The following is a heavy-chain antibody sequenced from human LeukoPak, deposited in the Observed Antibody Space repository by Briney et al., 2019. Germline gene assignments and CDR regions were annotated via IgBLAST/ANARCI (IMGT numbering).Heavy chain of an antibody. Sequence: GESLKISCKASGYSFTGSWIAWVRQMPGKGLEWMGIIYPGDSDTRYRPPFQGQVTISADKSISTAFLQWSSLRASDTAMYYCARLGYCTNGVCYTVDYWGQGTLVTVSS. CDR1: GYSFTGSW. J-gene: IGHJ4*02. CDR3: ARLGYCTNGVCYTVDY. CDR2: IYPGDSDT. D-gene: IGHD2-8*01. V-gene: IGHV5-51*01.